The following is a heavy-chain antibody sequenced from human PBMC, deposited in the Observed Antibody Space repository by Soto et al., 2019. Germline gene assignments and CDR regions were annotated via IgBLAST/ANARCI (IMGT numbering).Heavy chain of an antibody. J-gene: IGHJ5*02. CDR1: GDSVSSNSAA. Sequence: PSQTLSLTCAISGDSVSSNSAAWNWIRQSPSRGLEWLGRTYYRSKWYNDYAVSVKSRITINPDTSKNQFSLQLNSVTPEDTVVFYCARDLGFGRGFVDWFDPWGQGTLVTVSS. D-gene: IGHD3-10*01. V-gene: IGHV6-1*01. CDR2: TYYRSKWYN. CDR3: ARDLGFGRGFVDWFDP.